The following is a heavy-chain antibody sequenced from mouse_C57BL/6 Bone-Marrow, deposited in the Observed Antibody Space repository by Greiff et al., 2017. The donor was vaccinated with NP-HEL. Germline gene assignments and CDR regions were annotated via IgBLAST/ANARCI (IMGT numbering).Heavy chain of an antibody. J-gene: IGHJ2*01. CDR1: GFTFSSYG. CDR2: ISSGGSYT. V-gene: IGHV5-6*01. CDR3: ARHTLDFDY. Sequence: EVKVVESGGDLVKPGGSLKLSCAASGFTFSSYGMSWVRQTPDKRLEWVATISSGGSYTYYPDSVKGRFTISRDNAKNTLYLQMSSLKSEDTAMYYYARHTLDFDYWGQGTTLTVSS.